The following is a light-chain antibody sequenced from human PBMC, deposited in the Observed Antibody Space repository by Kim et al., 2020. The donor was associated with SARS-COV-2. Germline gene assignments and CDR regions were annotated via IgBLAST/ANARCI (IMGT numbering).Light chain of an antibody. CDR3: QQFYSAPT. CDR1: QSILNSSNNKKY. V-gene: IGKV4-1*01. J-gene: IGKJ1*01. Sequence: RATINGKASQSILNSSNNKKYLAWYQQKPGQPLKLLINWASMRESGVPDRFSGSGSGTDFTLTISSLQAEDVAVYHCQQFYSAPTFGQGTRVDIK. CDR2: WAS.